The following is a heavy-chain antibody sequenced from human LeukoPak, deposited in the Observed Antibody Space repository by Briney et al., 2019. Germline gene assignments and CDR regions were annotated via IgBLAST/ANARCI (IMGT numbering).Heavy chain of an antibody. CDR2: IIPIFGTA. V-gene: IGHV1-69*05. CDR3: ARDRAGYSSGWYDY. CDR1: GGTFSSYA. Sequence: WASVKVSFKASGGTFSSYAISWVRQAPGQGLEWMGGIIPIFGTANYAQKFQGRVTITTDESTSTAYMELSSLRSEDTAVYYCARDRAGYSSGWYDYWGQGTLVTVSS. J-gene: IGHJ4*02. D-gene: IGHD6-19*01.